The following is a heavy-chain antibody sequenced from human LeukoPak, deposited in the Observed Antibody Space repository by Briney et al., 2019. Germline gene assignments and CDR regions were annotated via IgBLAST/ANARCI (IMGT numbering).Heavy chain of an antibody. CDR3: ARDQGFSYYFYYMDV. D-gene: IGHD3-3*01. J-gene: IGHJ6*03. CDR1: GFTVSSNY. CDR2: IYSGGST. V-gene: IGHV3-53*01. Sequence: GGSLRLSCAASGFTVSSNYMSWVRQAPGKGLEWVSVIYSGGSTYYADSVKGRFTISRDNSKNSLYLQMNSLRAEDTAVYYCARDQGFSYYFYYMDVWGKGTTVTVSS.